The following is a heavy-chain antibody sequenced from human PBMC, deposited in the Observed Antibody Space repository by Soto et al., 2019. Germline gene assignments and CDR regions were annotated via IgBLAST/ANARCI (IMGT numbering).Heavy chain of an antibody. CDR1: GGSFSGYY. CDR3: ARVYSSSSYYYYYMDV. Sequence: SETLSLTCAVYGGSFSGYYWSWIRQHPGKGLEWIGYIYYSGSTYYNPSHKSRVTISVDTSKNQFSLKLSSVTAADTAVYYCARVYSSSSYYYYYMDVWGKGTTVTVSS. CDR2: IYYSGST. V-gene: IGHV4-31*11. D-gene: IGHD6-6*01. J-gene: IGHJ6*03.